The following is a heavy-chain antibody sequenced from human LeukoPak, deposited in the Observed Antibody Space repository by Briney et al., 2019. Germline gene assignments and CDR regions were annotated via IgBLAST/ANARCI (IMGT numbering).Heavy chain of an antibody. D-gene: IGHD3-10*01. CDR1: GYTFTDSY. Sequence: VASVKVSCKPSGYTFTDSYIHWVRQAPGVGLPWMGWISHNNGDTKYAEDFQDRVTMTSDTSINTAYMELTGLTPDDTAVYYCVRSPIGASAYWGRGTLVTVSS. J-gene: IGHJ4*02. CDR2: ISHNNGDT. CDR3: VRSPIGASAY. V-gene: IGHV1-2*02.